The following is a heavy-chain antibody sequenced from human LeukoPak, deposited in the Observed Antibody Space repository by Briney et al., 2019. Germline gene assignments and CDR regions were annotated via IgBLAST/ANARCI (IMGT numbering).Heavy chain of an antibody. CDR3: ARGGYYHN. CDR2: ISYDGSNK. Sequence: GGSLRLSCAASGFTFSSYAMHWVRQAPGKGLEWVAVISYDGSNKYYADSVKGRFTISRDNSKNTLYLQMNGLRAEDTAVYYCARGGYYHNWGQGTLVTVSS. CDR1: GFTFSSYA. J-gene: IGHJ4*02. V-gene: IGHV3-30-3*01. D-gene: IGHD3-9*01.